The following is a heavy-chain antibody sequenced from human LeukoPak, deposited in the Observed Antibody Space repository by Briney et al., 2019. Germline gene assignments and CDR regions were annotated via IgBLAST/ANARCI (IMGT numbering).Heavy chain of an antibody. CDR2: ISAYNGNT. Sequence: ASVKVSCKASGYSFTSYGISWVRQAPGQGLEWMGWISAYNGNTNFAQKSQGRVTMTTDTSTSSGYMELRSLRSDDTAVYYCARTKSRLGELSLDPDAFDIWGQRTMVTVSS. D-gene: IGHD3-16*02. CDR1: GYSFTSYG. V-gene: IGHV1-18*01. CDR3: ARTKSRLGELSLDPDAFDI. J-gene: IGHJ3*02.